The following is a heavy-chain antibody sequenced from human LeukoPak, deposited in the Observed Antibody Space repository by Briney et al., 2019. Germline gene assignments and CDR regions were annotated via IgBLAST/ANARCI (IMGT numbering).Heavy chain of an antibody. J-gene: IGHJ4*02. CDR2: IRYDGSNK. CDR1: GFIFSNYA. Sequence: PGGSLRLSCAASGFIFSNYAMHWVRQAPGKGLEWVTFIRYDGSNKHYAESVKGRFTISRDNSKNTLYLQMNSLRAEDTAVYYCAKAIHSSSSGVVDYWGQGTLVTVPS. D-gene: IGHD6-6*01. CDR3: AKAIHSSSSGVVDY. V-gene: IGHV3-30*02.